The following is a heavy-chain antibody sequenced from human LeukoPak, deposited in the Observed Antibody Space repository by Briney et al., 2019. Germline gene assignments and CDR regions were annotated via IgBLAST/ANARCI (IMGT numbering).Heavy chain of an antibody. J-gene: IGHJ5*02. CDR3: ARDRGELGDEGWFDP. V-gene: IGHV1-2*06. Sequence: ASVNVSCKASGYTFTGYYMHWVRQAPGQGLEWMGRINPNSGGTNYAQKFQGRVTMTRDTSISTAYMELSRLRSDDTAVYYCARDRGELGDEGWFDPWGQGTLVTVSS. D-gene: IGHD7-27*01. CDR2: INPNSGGT. CDR1: GYTFTGYY.